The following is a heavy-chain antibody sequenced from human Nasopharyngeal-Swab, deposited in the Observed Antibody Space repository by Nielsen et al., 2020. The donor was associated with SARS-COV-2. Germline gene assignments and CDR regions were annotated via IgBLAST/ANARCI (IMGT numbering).Heavy chain of an antibody. Sequence: WIRQPPGKGLEWVSAISGSGGSTYYADSVKGRFTISRDNSKNTLYLQMNSLRAEDTAVYYCANPYGLGSYYSYWGQGTRVTVSS. V-gene: IGHV3-23*01. CDR2: ISGSGGST. D-gene: IGHD3-10*01. J-gene: IGHJ4*02. CDR3: ANPYGLGSYYSY.